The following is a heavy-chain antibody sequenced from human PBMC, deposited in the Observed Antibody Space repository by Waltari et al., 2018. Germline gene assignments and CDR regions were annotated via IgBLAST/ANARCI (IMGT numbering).Heavy chain of an antibody. V-gene: IGHV1-3*01. CDR2: INAGSGNT. Sequence: QVHLVQSGAEVKKPGASVKVSCKASGYTFTSYPNTWVRQAPGQRLEWMGWINAGSGNTKYSQRFQGRVTITRDTSASTVYMELSSLRSEDTAVYYCARPRSDYGDYAWFDPWGQGTLVTVSS. D-gene: IGHD4-17*01. CDR1: GYTFTSYP. CDR3: ARPRSDYGDYAWFDP. J-gene: IGHJ5*02.